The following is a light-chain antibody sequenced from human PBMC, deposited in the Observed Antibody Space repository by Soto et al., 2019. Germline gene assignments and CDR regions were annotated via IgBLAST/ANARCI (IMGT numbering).Light chain of an antibody. CDR2: GPS. Sequence: EIVLTQSPGTQYLSPGERATLSCRASQSVDNNHLAWYEQKPGQAPRLLIYGPSRRASGIPDSFSGSGSVTDFSLTCSRLEPEDFAVYYCQQYGNFPYTFGHWTRLEMK. CDR3: QQYGNFPYT. V-gene: IGKV3-20*01. J-gene: IGKJ2*01. CDR1: QSVDNNH.